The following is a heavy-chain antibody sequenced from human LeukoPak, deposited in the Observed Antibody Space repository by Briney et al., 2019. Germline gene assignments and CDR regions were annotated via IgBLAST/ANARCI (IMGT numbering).Heavy chain of an antibody. J-gene: IGHJ5*02. Sequence: SETLSLTCTVSGGAISNYYWSWIRQPPGKGLEWIGYIYYSGSTNYNPSLKSRVTISVDTSKNQFSLKLSSVTAADTAVYYCARRKFIAAGGFDPWGQGTLVTVSS. V-gene: IGHV4-59*01. CDR1: GGAISNYY. D-gene: IGHD6-6*01. CDR2: IYYSGST. CDR3: ARRKFIAAGGFDP.